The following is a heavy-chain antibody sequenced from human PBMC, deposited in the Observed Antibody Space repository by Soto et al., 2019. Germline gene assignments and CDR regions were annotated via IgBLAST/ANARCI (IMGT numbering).Heavy chain of an antibody. J-gene: IGHJ6*02. D-gene: IGHD3-3*01. CDR1: GFTFSSYG. Sequence: PGGSLRLSCAASGFTFSSYGMHWVRQAPGKGLEWVAVIWYDGSNKYYADSVKGRFTISRDNSKNTLYLQMNSLRAEDTAVYYCARDPNDFWRYGYYYGMDVWGQGTTVTVSS. V-gene: IGHV3-33*01. CDR3: ARDPNDFWRYGYYYGMDV. CDR2: IWYDGSNK.